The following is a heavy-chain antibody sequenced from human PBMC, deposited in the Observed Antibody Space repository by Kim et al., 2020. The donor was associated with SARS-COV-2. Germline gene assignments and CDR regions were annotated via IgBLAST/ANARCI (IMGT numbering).Heavy chain of an antibody. J-gene: IGHJ6*03. D-gene: IGHD3-10*01. CDR1: GGSISSYY. Sequence: SETLSLTCTVSGGSISSYYWSWIRQPPGKGLEWIWYIYYSGSTNYNPSLKSRVTISVDTSKNKFSLKLSSVTAADTAVYYCARYATLRCGESAYHMDVWGKGTTVTVSS. V-gene: IGHV4-59*08. CDR3: ARYATLRCGESAYHMDV. CDR2: IYYSGST.